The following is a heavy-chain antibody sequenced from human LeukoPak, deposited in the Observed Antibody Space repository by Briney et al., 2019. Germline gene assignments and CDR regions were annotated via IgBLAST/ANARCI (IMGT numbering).Heavy chain of an antibody. CDR2: IYYSGST. Sequence: SETVSLTCTVSGGSISSSSYYWGWIRQPPGKGLEWIGSIYYSGSTYYNPSLKSRVTISVDTSKNQFSLKLSSVTAADTAVYYCARHRQWELLPYYFDYWGQGTLVTVSS. CDR1: GGSISSSSYY. CDR3: ARHRQWELLPYYFDY. V-gene: IGHV4-39*01. D-gene: IGHD1-26*01. J-gene: IGHJ4*02.